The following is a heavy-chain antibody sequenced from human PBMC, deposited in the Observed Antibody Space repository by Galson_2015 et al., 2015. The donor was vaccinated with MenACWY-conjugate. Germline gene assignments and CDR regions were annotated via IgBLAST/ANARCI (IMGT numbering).Heavy chain of an antibody. Sequence: SLRLSCAASGFIFNTYWMHWVRQAPGKGLVWVSRINPGGSSTTYADSVKDRFTISRDNAKNTLYLQKNSLRPEDTAVFYCAKTRGASFYFDSWGQGTLVTASS. D-gene: IGHD1-26*01. J-gene: IGHJ4*02. CDR1: GFIFNTYW. CDR2: INPGGSST. V-gene: IGHV3-74*01. CDR3: AKTRGASFYFDS.